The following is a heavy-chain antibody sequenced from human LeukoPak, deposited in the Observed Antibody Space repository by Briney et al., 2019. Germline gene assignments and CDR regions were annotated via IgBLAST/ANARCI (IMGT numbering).Heavy chain of an antibody. CDR3: ARHNYYGSGSFDH. CDR2: IFYNGIT. V-gene: IGHV4-59*01. D-gene: IGHD3-10*01. Sequence: PSETLSLTCSVSGASISTYYWSWIRKPPGRGLEWIGYIFYNGITNYNPSLYSRLTISLDTSKKQFSLKLTSVTAADTAVYYCARHNYYGSGSFDHWGQGTLVTVSS. CDR1: GASISTYY. J-gene: IGHJ4*02.